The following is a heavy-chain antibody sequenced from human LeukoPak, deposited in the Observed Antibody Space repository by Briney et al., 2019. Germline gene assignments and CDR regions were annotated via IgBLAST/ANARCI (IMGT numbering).Heavy chain of an antibody. Sequence: GASVKVSCKTYGYTFPNYGLSWVRQAPGQGLEWMGWISPYNGNTDSAQKFQGRLTMTTDTSTSTAYMELRSLRSDDTAVYYCARVACSSGCSMDYWGQGTLVTVSS. J-gene: IGHJ4*02. CDR2: ISPYNGNT. CDR3: ARVACSSGCSMDY. CDR1: GYTFPNYG. V-gene: IGHV1-18*01. D-gene: IGHD6-19*01.